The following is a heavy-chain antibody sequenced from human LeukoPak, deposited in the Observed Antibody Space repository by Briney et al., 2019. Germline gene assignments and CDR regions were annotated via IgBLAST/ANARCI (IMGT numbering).Heavy chain of an antibody. V-gene: IGHV3-48*04. D-gene: IGHD5-18*01. CDR3: ARVSSYGYQ. CDR1: GFTFSTYS. CDR2: ISSSGSTI. Sequence: GGSLRLSCAASGFTFSTYSMNWVRQAPGKGLEWVSYISSSGSTIYYADSVKGRFTISRDNAKNSLYLQMNSLRAEDTAVYYCARVSSYGYQWGQGTLVTVSS. J-gene: IGHJ4*02.